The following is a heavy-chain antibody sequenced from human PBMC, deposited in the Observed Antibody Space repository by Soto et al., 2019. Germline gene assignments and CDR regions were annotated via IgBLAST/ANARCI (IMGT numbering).Heavy chain of an antibody. Sequence: SETLSLTCTVSGGSISSYYWSWIRQPPGKGLEWVGYIYYNGATNYNPSLEGRVTVSVDTSKNQFSLHLISVTAADTAVYYCAKVRDSTWALLHYYLDYWGQGTPVTVSS. J-gene: IGHJ4*02. D-gene: IGHD1-26*01. CDR3: AKVRDSTWALLHYYLDY. CDR1: GGSISSYY. CDR2: IYYNGAT. V-gene: IGHV4-59*01.